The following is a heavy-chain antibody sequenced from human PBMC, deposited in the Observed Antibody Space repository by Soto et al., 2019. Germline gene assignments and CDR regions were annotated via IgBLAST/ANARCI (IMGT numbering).Heavy chain of an antibody. CDR1: GDTPSTYA. CDR3: AILGLDVDS. J-gene: IGHJ4*02. D-gene: IGHD3-16*01. Sequence: QVQLVQSGAEVQKPGSSVNVSCKASGDTPSTYAISWVRQAPGQGLEWMGGIIPILGTPHYAQRFQGRITISADTSTRTTYMELNSVTSDDTAVFYCAILGLDVDSWGQGTLVIVSS. CDR2: IIPILGTP. V-gene: IGHV1-69*14.